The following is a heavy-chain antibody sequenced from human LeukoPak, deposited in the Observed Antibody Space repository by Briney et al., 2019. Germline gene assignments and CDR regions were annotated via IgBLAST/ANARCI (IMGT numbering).Heavy chain of an antibody. D-gene: IGHD5-12*01. J-gene: IGHJ6*02. V-gene: IGHV3-23*01. CDR3: AKKISGYDYNYYYGMDV. Sequence: GGSLRLSCAASGFTFSSYGMSWVRQAPGKGLEWVSTIGGGGGSTYHADSVKGRFTISRDDSKNTLYLQMNSLRAEDTAVYYCAKKISGYDYNYYYGMDVWGQGTTVTVSS. CDR2: IGGGGGST. CDR1: GFTFSSYG.